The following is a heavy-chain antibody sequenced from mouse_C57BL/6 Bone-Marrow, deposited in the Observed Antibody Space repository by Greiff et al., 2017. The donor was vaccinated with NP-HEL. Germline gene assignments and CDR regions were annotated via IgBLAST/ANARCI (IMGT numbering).Heavy chain of an antibody. CDR2: ISDGGSYT. J-gene: IGHJ2*01. V-gene: IGHV5-4*03. D-gene: IGHD2-10*01. Sequence: EVMLVESGGGLVKPGGSLKLSCAASGFTFSSYAMSWVRQTPEKRLEWVATISDGGSYTYYPDNVKGRFTISRDNAKNNLYLLMSHLKYEDTAKYYCARGLLLLFDYWGQGTTLTVSS. CDR3: ARGLLLLFDY. CDR1: GFTFSSYA.